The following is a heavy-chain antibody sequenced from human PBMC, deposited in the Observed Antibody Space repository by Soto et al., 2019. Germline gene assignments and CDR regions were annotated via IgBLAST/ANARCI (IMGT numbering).Heavy chain of an antibody. V-gene: IGHV3-49*04. Sequence: GGSLRLSCTASGFSFGDYAMSWVRQAPGKGLEWVGFIRSKTYGGATEYAASVRGRFTISRDDSKSIAYLQMNSLKTEDTAVYYCTRSYYYDSSAYTGAWGQGTMVTVSS. CDR3: TRSYYYDSSAYTGA. D-gene: IGHD3-22*01. J-gene: IGHJ3*01. CDR1: GFSFGDYA. CDR2: IRSKTYGGAT.